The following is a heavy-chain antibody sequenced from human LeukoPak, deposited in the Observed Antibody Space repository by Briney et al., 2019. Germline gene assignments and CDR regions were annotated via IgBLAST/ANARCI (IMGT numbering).Heavy chain of an antibody. Sequence: GGSLRLSCAASGFTFSSYAMSWVRQAPGKGLEWVSAISGSGGSTYYADSVKGRFTISRDNSKNTLYLQMNSLRAEDTAVYYCASDTTMVIYYYYYMDVWGKGTTVTVSS. J-gene: IGHJ6*03. V-gene: IGHV3-23*01. CDR1: GFTFSSYA. CDR2: ISGSGGST. CDR3: ASDTTMVIYYYYYMDV. D-gene: IGHD5-18*01.